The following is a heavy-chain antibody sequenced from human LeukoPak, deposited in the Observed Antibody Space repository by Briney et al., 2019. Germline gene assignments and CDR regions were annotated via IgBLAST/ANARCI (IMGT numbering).Heavy chain of an antibody. CDR1: GFTFSSYS. J-gene: IGHJ4*02. V-gene: IGHV3-21*01. CDR2: ISSSSSYI. D-gene: IGHD6-13*01. CDR3: ARASRSGIAAAGTDY. Sequence: GGSLRLSCAASGFTFSSYSMNWVRQAPGKGLEWVSSISSSSSYIYYADSVKGRFTISRDNAKNSLYLQMNSLRAEDTAVYYCARASRSGIAAAGTDYWGQGTLVTVSS.